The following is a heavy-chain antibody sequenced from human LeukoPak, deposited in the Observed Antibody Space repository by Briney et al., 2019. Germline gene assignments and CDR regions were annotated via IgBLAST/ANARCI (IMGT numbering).Heavy chain of an antibody. CDR3: AKAAGSYGYAGQYYFDY. D-gene: IGHD5-18*01. Sequence: GRSPRLSCAASGFTFSSYGMHWVRQAPGKGLEWVAVIWYDGSNKYYADSVKGRFTISRDNSKNTLYLQMNSLRAEDTAVYYCAKAAGSYGYAGQYYFDYWGQGTLVTVSS. CDR1: GFTFSSYG. CDR2: IWYDGSNK. V-gene: IGHV3-33*06. J-gene: IGHJ4*02.